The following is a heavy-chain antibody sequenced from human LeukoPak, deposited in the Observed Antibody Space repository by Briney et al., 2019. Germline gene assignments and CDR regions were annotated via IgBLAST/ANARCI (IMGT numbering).Heavy chain of an antibody. CDR3: ARHALQLNIDY. CDR2: IYYSGTT. CDR1: GDSISSGDYY. V-gene: IGHV4-30-4*01. J-gene: IGHJ4*02. D-gene: IGHD1-1*01. Sequence: SETPSLTCTVSGDSISSGDYYWSWIRQPPGKGLEWIGYIYYSGTTYYNPSLKSRVTISVDTSKNQFSLKLSSVTAADTAVYYCARHALQLNIDYWGQGTLVTVSS.